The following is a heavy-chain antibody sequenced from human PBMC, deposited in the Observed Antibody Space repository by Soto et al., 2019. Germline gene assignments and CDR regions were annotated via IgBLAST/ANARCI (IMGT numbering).Heavy chain of an antibody. Sequence: PSETLSLTCTVSGGSISSGGYYWSWIRQHPGKGLEWIGYIYYSGSTYYNPSLKSRVTISVDTSKNQFSLKLSSVTAADTAVYYCARGGDSKRGEYYYYYYGMDVWGQGTTVTVSS. D-gene: IGHD3-16*01. CDR1: GGSISSGGYY. CDR2: IYYSGST. CDR3: ARGGDSKRGEYYYYYYGMDV. V-gene: IGHV4-31*03. J-gene: IGHJ6*02.